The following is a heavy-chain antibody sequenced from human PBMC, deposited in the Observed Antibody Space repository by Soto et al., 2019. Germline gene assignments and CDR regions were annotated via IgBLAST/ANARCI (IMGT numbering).Heavy chain of an antibody. CDR1: GYTFIIYY. J-gene: IGHJ4*02. D-gene: IGHD2-2*01. CDR3: ARSFLGPYSTSSDGTYYDY. Sequence: ASVKVSCKASGYTFIIYYMHCVLQSPLQWLDWMGIIDPSGGTIVYAQKFQGRVSMTTDTPASTVYLELSSLSSGDTAVFYCARSFLGPYSTSSDGTYYDYWGQGTLVTVSS. V-gene: IGHV1-46*01. CDR2: IDPSGGTI.